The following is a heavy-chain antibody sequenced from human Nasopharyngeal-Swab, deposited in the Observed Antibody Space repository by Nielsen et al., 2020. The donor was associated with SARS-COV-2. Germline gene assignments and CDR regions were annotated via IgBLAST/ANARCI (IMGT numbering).Heavy chain of an antibody. CDR3: ARDRESSGYYQTFDY. D-gene: IGHD3-22*01. CDR2: IYYTGNT. J-gene: IGHJ4*02. V-gene: IGHV4-39*07. CDR1: GGSIGSSSYY. Sequence: SETLSLTCTVSGGSIGSSSYYWGWIRQPPGKGLEWIGSIYYTGNTYYNPSLKSRLTMLIDTSNNQFSLKLNSVTAADTAVYYCARDRESSGYYQTFDYWGQGTLVTVSS.